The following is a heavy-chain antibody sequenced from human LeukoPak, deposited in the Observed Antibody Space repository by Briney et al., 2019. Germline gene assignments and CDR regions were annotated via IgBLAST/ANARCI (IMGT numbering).Heavy chain of an antibody. Sequence: PGGSLRLSCAAPGFTFSSYSMNWVRQAPGKGLEWVSSISSSSSYIYYADSVKGRFTISRDNAKNSLYLQMNSLRAEDTAVYYCARGRWKLDGYGMDVWGQGTTVTVSS. CDR2: ISSSSSYI. CDR3: ARGRWKLDGYGMDV. D-gene: IGHD1-26*01. J-gene: IGHJ6*02. V-gene: IGHV3-21*01. CDR1: GFTFSSYS.